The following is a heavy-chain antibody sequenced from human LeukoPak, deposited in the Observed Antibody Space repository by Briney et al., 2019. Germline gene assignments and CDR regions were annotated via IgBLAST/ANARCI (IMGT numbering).Heavy chain of an antibody. J-gene: IGHJ4*02. Sequence: PGGSLRLSCAASGFTFSSYGMHWVRQAPGKGLEWVAVISYDGSNKYYADSVKGRFTIPRDNSKNTLYLQMNSLRAEDTAVYYCAKEPYFSGWYDYWGQGTLVTVSS. D-gene: IGHD6-19*01. CDR2: ISYDGSNK. CDR1: GFTFSSYG. CDR3: AKEPYFSGWYDY. V-gene: IGHV3-30*18.